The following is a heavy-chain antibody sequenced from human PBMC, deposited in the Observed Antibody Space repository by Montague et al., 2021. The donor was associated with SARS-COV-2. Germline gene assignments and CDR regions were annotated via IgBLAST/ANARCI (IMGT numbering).Heavy chain of an antibody. Sequence: SETQSLTCSVSGFSISSGFYWAWIRQSPGKGPEWIGTVYHSGYTHYNPSLKGRVTVSIDTSKNQFSLIVTSVTAADTAVYFCARRGYTGSDYFDYWGQGTLVTVSS. J-gene: IGHJ4*02. D-gene: IGHD5-12*01. CDR2: VYHSGYT. V-gene: IGHV4-38-2*01. CDR1: GFSISSGFY. CDR3: ARRGYTGSDYFDY.